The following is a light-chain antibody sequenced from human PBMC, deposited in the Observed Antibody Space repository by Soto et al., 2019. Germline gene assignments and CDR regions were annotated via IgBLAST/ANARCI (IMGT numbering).Light chain of an antibody. CDR1: QIVVSSSTNKNY. CDR2: WTS. J-gene: IGKJ4*01. CDR3: QQYWRTPIT. V-gene: IGKV4-1*01. Sequence: DIVMTQSPDSLAVSLGERATINCKYTQIVVSSSTNKNYVAWYKQKPGQPPKLLIYWTSTRESGGADRFSSSGSRTNFILNIRSMQAKDAAVYYFQQYWRTPITFGGGSKVKIK.